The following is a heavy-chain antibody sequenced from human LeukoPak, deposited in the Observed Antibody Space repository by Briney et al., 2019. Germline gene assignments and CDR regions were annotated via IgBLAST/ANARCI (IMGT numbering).Heavy chain of an antibody. CDR1: GGTFSSYA. V-gene: IGHV1-69*13. D-gene: IGHD3-16*02. J-gene: IGHJ4*02. Sequence: GASVKVSCKASGGTFSSYAISWVRQAPGQGLEWMGGIIPIFGTANYAQKFQGRVTITADESTSTAYMELSSLRSEDTAVYYRASVLWSSSYDYVWGSYPDYYFDYWGQGTLVTVSS. CDR2: IIPIFGTA. CDR3: ASVLWSSSYDYVWGSYPDYYFDY.